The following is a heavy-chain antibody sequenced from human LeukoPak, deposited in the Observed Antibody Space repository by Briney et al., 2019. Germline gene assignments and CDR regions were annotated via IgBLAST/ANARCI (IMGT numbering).Heavy chain of an antibody. CDR3: AKGLLWFGELGPYNWFDP. D-gene: IGHD3-10*01. J-gene: IGHJ5*02. Sequence: GRSLRLFCAVSVLTFSSYSMSWVPQPPAKGLEWVSAISGSGGSTYYADYVKGRFTISRDNSKNTLYMQMNSLRADDTAVYYCAKGLLWFGELGPYNWFDPWGQGTLVTVSS. V-gene: IGHV3-23*01. CDR2: ISGSGGST. CDR1: VLTFSSYS.